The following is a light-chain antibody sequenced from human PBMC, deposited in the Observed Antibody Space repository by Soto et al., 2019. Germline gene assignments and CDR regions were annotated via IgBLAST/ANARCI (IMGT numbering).Light chain of an antibody. CDR2: GSS. J-gene: IGKJ4*01. Sequence: EIVLTQSPDTLSLSPGERATLSCRASQSVNTNFLTWYQQKPGQAPRLLIYGSSNRATDIPDRFSSSGSGTDFTLTISRLEPEDFAVYYCQQFGGSPRLSFGGGTKVEI. CDR3: QQFGGSPRLS. CDR1: QSVNTNF. V-gene: IGKV3-20*01.